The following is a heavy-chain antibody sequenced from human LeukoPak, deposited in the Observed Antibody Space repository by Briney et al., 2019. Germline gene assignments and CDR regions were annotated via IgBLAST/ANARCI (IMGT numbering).Heavy chain of an antibody. CDR2: IIPILGIA. CDR1: GGTFSSYA. J-gene: IGHJ6*03. CDR3: ARAIGVLVRVYYYYMDV. Sequence: GASVKVSCKASGGTFSSYAISWVRQAPGQGLEWMGRIIPILGIANYAQKFQGRVTITADKSTSTAYMELSSLRSEDTAVYYCARAIGVLVRVYYYYMDVWGKGTTVTVSS. V-gene: IGHV1-69*04. D-gene: IGHD3-10*01.